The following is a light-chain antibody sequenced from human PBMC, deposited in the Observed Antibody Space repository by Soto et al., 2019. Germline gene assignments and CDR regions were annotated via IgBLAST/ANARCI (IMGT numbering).Light chain of an antibody. CDR3: GSWDSSPSAYV. Sequence: QSVLTQPPSVSAAPGHKFTISCSGSSSNIGGNSVSWYQQLPGTAPKLLIYDDNKRPSGIPDRFSGSKSGTSATLGITGFQTGDEADYYCGSWDSSPSAYVFGTGTRSPS. J-gene: IGLJ1*01. V-gene: IGLV1-51*01. CDR1: SSNIGGNS. CDR2: DDN.